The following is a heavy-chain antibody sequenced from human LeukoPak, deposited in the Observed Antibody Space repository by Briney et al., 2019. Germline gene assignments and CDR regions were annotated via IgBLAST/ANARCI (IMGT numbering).Heavy chain of an antibody. D-gene: IGHD6-13*01. Sequence: AVTVSCKPSGGTFSSYAISWVRQAPGQGRKWMGGIIPIFGTANYAQKFQGRVTITTDESTSTAYMELSSLRSEDTAVHYCARGLLSSWYWVDYWGQGTLVTVSS. CDR3: ARGLLSSWYWVDY. CDR1: GGTFSSYA. CDR2: IIPIFGTA. J-gene: IGHJ4*02. V-gene: IGHV1-69*05.